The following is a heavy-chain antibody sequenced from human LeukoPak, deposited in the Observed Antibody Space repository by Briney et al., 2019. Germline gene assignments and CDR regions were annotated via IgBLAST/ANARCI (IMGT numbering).Heavy chain of an antibody. V-gene: IGHV3-23*01. CDR1: GYTFSSEA. Sequence: SGGSLRLSCAASGYTFSSEAMNWVRQAPGKGLEWVSLISGSGDNTYYAVSVKGRFTISRDNSKNTLYLQMNSLRAEDTAVYYCAKRAFGGRGFDYWGQGTLVTVSS. CDR2: ISGSGDNT. D-gene: IGHD3-10*01. J-gene: IGHJ4*02. CDR3: AKRAFGGRGFDY.